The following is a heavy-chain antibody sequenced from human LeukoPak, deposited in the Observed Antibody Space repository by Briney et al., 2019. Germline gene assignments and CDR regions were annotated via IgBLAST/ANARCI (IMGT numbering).Heavy chain of an antibody. Sequence: GGSLRLSCAASGFTFSDYYMSWIRQAPGKGLEWVSYISSSGSTIYYADSVKGRFTISRDNAKNSLYLQMNSLRAEDTAVYYCARDSYYYDSSGYYYYYRMDVWGQGTTVTVSS. CDR1: GFTFSDYY. CDR3: ARDSYYYDSSGYYYYYRMDV. J-gene: IGHJ6*02. D-gene: IGHD3-22*01. V-gene: IGHV3-11*01. CDR2: ISSSGSTI.